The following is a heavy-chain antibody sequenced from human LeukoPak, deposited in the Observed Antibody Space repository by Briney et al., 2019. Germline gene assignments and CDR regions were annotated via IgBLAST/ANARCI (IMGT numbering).Heavy chain of an antibody. CDR1: GFTFSSYA. V-gene: IGHV3-23*01. J-gene: IGHJ4*02. Sequence: GGSLRLSCAASGFTFSSYAMSWVRRAPGKGLEWVSAISGNGGSTYYADSVKGRFTIPRDNSKNTLYLQMHRLRSADTAVYYCAKAPAPAYDSGGYYSSRFDYWGQGTLVTVSS. CDR2: ISGNGGST. D-gene: IGHD3-22*01. CDR3: AKAPAPAYDSGGYYSSRFDY.